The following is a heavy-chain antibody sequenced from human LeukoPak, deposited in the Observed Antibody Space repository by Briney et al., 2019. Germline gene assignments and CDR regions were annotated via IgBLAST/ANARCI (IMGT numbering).Heavy chain of an antibody. Sequence: ASVKVSCKASGYTFTSYYMHWVRQAPGQGLEWMGIINPSGGSTSYAQKFQGRVTMTRDTSTSTVYMELSSLRSEDTAVYFCAREGDASSGSPYFFDYWGQETLVTVSS. CDR2: INPSGGST. CDR1: GYTFTSYY. CDR3: AREGDASSGSPYFFDY. V-gene: IGHV1-46*01. D-gene: IGHD3-10*01. J-gene: IGHJ4*02.